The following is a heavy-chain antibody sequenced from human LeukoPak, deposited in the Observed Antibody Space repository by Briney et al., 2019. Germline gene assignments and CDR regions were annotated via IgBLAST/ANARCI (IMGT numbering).Heavy chain of an antibody. CDR1: GFTLSSYW. D-gene: IGHD4-17*01. CDR2: IKQDGSEK. J-gene: IGHJ4*02. V-gene: IGHV3-7*04. Sequence: GGSLRLSCAASGFTLSSYWMSWVRPAPGKGLEWVANIKQDGSEKYYVDSVKGRFTISRDNAKNSLYLQMNSLRAEDTAVYYCARLDYGDYNYYFDYWGQGTLVTVSS. CDR3: ARLDYGDYNYYFDY.